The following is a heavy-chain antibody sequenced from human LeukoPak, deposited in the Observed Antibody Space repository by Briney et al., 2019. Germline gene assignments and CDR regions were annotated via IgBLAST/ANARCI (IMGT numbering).Heavy chain of an antibody. V-gene: IGHV3-21*04. CDR1: GFTFSGYA. J-gene: IGHJ3*02. Sequence: GGSLXXXXAASGFTFSGYALNWVRQAPGEGLXWXSSISKSSTYIYYADSVKGRFTISRDNAKNSLYLQMNSLRAEDTALYYCATLRWLQFGDDAFDIWGQGTMVTVSS. D-gene: IGHD5-24*01. CDR3: ATLRWLQFGDDAFDI. CDR2: ISKSSTYI.